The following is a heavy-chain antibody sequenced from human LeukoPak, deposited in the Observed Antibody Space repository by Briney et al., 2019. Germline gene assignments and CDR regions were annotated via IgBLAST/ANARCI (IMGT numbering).Heavy chain of an antibody. Sequence: GGSLRLSCAASGFTFSSTWMSWVRHAAGKELEWVANIKEDGSEIEYADSAKGRFTISRDNTKNSLYLQMNSLRAEDTAVYYCVRDVVGGRLDLWGQGTLVTVSS. CDR3: VRDVVGGRLDL. D-gene: IGHD4-23*01. J-gene: IGHJ5*02. V-gene: IGHV3-7*01. CDR2: IKEDGSEI. CDR1: GFTFSSTW.